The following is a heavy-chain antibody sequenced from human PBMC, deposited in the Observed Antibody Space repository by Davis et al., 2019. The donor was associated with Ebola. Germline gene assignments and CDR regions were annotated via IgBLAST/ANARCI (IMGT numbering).Heavy chain of an antibody. CDR1: GFTVSSNY. J-gene: IGHJ6*04. CDR2: IYSGGST. D-gene: IGHD2-15*01. V-gene: IGHV3-53*01. CDR3: ARDRGDVVVVAATPFYYYYGMDV. Sequence: GESLKISCAASGFTVSSNYMSWVRQAPGKGLEWVSVIYSGGSTYYADSVKGRFTISRDNSKNTLYLQMNSLRAEDTAVYYCARDRGDVVVVAATPFYYYYGMDVWGKGTTVTVSS.